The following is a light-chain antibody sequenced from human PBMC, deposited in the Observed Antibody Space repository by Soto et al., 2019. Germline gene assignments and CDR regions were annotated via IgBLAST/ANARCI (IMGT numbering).Light chain of an antibody. J-gene: IGKJ4*01. CDR1: HSFISN. CDR2: GAS. V-gene: IGKV3-15*01. Sequence: EIVMTQSPATLSVSPGERATLSCRASHSFISNLSWYQQKPGQAPRLLIYGASNRATGIPARFSGSGSGTEFTLTIRRLQSEDFAVYYCKQYNNSRGALTFGGGTNVDI. CDR3: KQYNNSRGALT.